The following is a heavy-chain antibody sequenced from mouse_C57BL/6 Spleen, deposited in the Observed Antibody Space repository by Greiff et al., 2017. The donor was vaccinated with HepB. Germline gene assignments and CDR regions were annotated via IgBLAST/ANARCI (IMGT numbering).Heavy chain of an antibody. CDR2: INPNNGGT. CDR1: GYTFTDYN. J-gene: IGHJ2*01. Sequence: VQLQQSGPELVKPGASVKIPCKASGYTFTDYNMDWVKQSHGKSLEWIGDINPNNGGTIYNQKFKGKATLTVDKSSSTAYMELRSLTSEDTAVYYCARGRWLLRTFYYFDYWGQGTTLTVSS. D-gene: IGHD2-3*01. CDR3: ARGRWLLRTFYYFDY. V-gene: IGHV1-18*01.